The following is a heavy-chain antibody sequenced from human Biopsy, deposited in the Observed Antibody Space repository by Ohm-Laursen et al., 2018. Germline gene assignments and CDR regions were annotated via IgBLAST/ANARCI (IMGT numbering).Heavy chain of an antibody. Sequence: PSQTLSLTCTVSGGSISNNNYYWGWIRQPPGKGLEWIGSIFYRGGTHYKPSLKSRINISVDTSKNQFSLKRNSVTAADTAVYYCARDYDTSGYYYVSWGQGTLVTVSS. CDR3: ARDYDTSGYYYVS. CDR1: GGSISNNNYY. CDR2: IFYRGGT. D-gene: IGHD3-22*01. V-gene: IGHV4-39*01. J-gene: IGHJ5*02.